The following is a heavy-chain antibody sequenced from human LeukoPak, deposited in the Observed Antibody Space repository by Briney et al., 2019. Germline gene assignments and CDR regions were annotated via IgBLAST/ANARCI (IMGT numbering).Heavy chain of an antibody. CDR3: ARANDYAHDY. V-gene: IGHV4-34*01. CDR2: INHSGST. D-gene: IGHD4-17*01. J-gene: IGHJ4*02. CDR1: GGSFSGYY. Sequence: SXTLSLTCAVYGGSFSGYYWSWIRQPPGKGLEWIGEINHSGSTNYNPSLKSRVTISVDTSKNQFSLKLSSVTAADTAVYYCARANDYAHDYWGQGTLVTVSS.